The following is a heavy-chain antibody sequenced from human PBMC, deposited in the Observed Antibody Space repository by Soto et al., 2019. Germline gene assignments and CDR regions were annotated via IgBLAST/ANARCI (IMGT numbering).Heavy chain of an antibody. CDR2: ISGSGGAT. D-gene: IGHD5-12*01. Sequence: GGSLRLSCAASEFTFSNYAMSWVRQAPGKGLEWVSGISGSGGATYYADSVKGRFTISRDNSKNTLYLQMNSLRAEDTAVYYCEKGREWLRPAETDYWGQGTLVTVSS. J-gene: IGHJ4*02. CDR3: EKGREWLRPAETDY. V-gene: IGHV3-23*01. CDR1: EFTFSNYA.